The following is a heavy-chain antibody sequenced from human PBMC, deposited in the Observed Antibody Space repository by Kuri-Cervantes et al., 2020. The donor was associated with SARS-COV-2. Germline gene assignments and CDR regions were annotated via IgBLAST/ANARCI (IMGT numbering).Heavy chain of an antibody. CDR2: IIPIFGTA. V-gene: IGHV1-69*13. J-gene: IGHJ6*03. Sequence: SVKVSCKAFGYSFSDHYMYWVRQAPGQGLEWMGGIIPIFGTANYAQKFQGRVTITADESTSTAYMELSSLRSEDTAVYYCASWGEDIVVVPAAIVFYYYYMDVWGKGTTVTVSS. CDR1: GYSFSDHY. D-gene: IGHD2-2*01. CDR3: ASWGEDIVVVPAAIVFYYYYMDV.